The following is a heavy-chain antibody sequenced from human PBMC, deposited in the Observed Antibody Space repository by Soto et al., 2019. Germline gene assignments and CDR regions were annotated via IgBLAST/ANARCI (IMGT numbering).Heavy chain of an antibody. CDR2: IYWDDDK. CDR1: GFSLDTSGVG. D-gene: IGHD3-3*01. J-gene: IGHJ6*02. Sequence: QITLKESGPTLVKPTQTLTLTCTFSGFSLDTSGVGVAWIRQPPGKALEWLTLIYWDDDKRYSPSLRSRLTITKDTSENRVVLTMTNMDPVDTATHYCSHMESRVASYGLDVWGQGTTVTVSS. CDR3: SHMESRVASYGLDV. V-gene: IGHV2-5*02.